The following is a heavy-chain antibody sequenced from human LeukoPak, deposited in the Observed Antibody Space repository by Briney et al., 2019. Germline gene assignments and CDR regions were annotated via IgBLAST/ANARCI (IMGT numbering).Heavy chain of an antibody. V-gene: IGHV4-39*07. CDR3: ARDRRAGYYDFWSGYFRWFDP. CDR2: IYYSGST. D-gene: IGHD3-3*01. J-gene: IGHJ5*02. Sequence: GSLRLSCAASGFTFSSYSMNWIRQPPGKGLEWIGSIYYSGSTYYNPSLKSRVTISVDTSKNQFSLKLSSVTAADTAVYYCARDRRAGYYDFWSGYFRWFDPWGQGTLVTVSS. CDR1: GFTFSSYS.